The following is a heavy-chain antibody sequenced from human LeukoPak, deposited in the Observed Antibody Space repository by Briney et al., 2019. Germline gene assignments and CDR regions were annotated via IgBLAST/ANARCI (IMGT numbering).Heavy chain of an antibody. Sequence: SETLSLTCTVSGYSISSGYYWGWIRQPPGKGLEWIGSIYHSGSTYYNPSLKSRVTISVDTSKNQFSLKLSSVTAADTAVYYCARGDNWNYWNFDYWGQGTLVTVSS. CDR1: GYSISSGYY. D-gene: IGHD1-7*01. CDR2: IYHSGST. V-gene: IGHV4-38-2*02. CDR3: ARGDNWNYWNFDY. J-gene: IGHJ4*02.